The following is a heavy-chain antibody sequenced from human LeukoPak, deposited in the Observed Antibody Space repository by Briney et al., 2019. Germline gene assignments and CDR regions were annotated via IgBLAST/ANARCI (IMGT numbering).Heavy chain of an antibody. V-gene: IGHV3-30-3*01. CDR2: ISYDGSNK. Sequence: GGSLRLSCAASGFTFSSYAMHWVRQAPGKGLEWVAVISYDGSNKYYADSVKGRFTISRDNFKNTLYLQMNSLRAEDTAVYYCARDRSAAPFYWGQGTLVTVSS. CDR3: ARDRSAAPFY. D-gene: IGHD3-3*02. CDR1: GFTFSSYA. J-gene: IGHJ4*02.